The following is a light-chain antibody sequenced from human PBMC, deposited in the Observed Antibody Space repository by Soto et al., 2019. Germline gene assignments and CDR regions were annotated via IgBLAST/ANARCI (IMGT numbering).Light chain of an antibody. V-gene: IGKV3-15*01. Sequence: EIVMTQSPATLSVSPGERATLSCRASQSVSSNLAWYQQKPGQAPRLLIYSVSTRATGVPARFSGVGSGTEFTLTISSLQSEDFAVYYCQQYTSCPPKWTFGQGTKVEIK. CDR1: QSVSSN. J-gene: IGKJ1*01. CDR2: SVS. CDR3: QQYTSCPPKWT.